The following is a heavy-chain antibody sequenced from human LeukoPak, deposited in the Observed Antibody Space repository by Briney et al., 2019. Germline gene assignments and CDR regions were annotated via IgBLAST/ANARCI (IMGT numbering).Heavy chain of an antibody. CDR3: AKNRGDYDPEYFQH. J-gene: IGHJ1*01. Sequence: GGSLRLSCAASRFTFSNHAMSWVRQAPGKGLEWVSNIRASGGSTYYADSVKGRFTISRDNSKNTLYLQMNSLRAEDTAIYYCAKNRGDYDPEYFQHWGQRTLVTFSS. CDR1: RFTFSNHA. V-gene: IGHV3-23*01. D-gene: IGHD4-17*01. CDR2: IRASGGST.